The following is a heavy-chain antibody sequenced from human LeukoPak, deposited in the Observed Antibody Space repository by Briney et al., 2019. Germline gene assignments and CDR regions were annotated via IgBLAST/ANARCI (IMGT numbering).Heavy chain of an antibody. J-gene: IGHJ4*02. Sequence: PGGSLRLSCAASGFTFSPYSMNWVRQAPGKGLEWVSYISSSSSNIDYVDSVKGRLTISRDNAKNSLYLQMNSLRAEDTAVYYCARDGDGHFDYWGQGTLVTVSS. CDR1: GFTFSPYS. CDR2: ISSSSSNI. CDR3: ARDGDGHFDY. V-gene: IGHV3-48*04. D-gene: IGHD4-17*01.